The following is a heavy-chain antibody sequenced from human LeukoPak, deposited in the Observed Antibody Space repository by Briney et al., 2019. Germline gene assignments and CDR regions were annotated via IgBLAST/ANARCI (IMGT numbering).Heavy chain of an antibody. CDR3: ARDRDYGDYNTQDLFVY. CDR2: ISAYNGNT. Sequence: GALVKVSCKASGYTFTNFGISWVRQAPGQGLEWMGWISAYNGNTNYAQRLQGRVTMTTDTSTSTAYMELRSLRSDDTAVYYCARDRDYGDYNTQDLFVYWGQGTLVTVSS. CDR1: GYTFTNFG. D-gene: IGHD4-17*01. J-gene: IGHJ4*02. V-gene: IGHV1-18*01.